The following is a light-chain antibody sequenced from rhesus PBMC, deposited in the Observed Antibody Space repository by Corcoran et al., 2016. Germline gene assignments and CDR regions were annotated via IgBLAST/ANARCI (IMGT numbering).Light chain of an antibody. Sequence: IQMTQSPSALSASVGDRVTISCRASQNIYGNLAWYQQKPGKAPKLLLYAASSLQTGIPSRFSGSRSWTDFTLTISSLQPEDYATYYCQHYYDNPRTFGQGTKVEI. V-gene: IGKV1S12*01. CDR2: AAS. CDR3: QHYYDNPRT. CDR1: QNIYGN. J-gene: IGKJ1*01.